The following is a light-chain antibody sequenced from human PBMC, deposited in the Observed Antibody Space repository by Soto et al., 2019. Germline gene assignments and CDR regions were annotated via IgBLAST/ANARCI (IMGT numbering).Light chain of an antibody. J-gene: IGKJ5*01. CDR3: QQHNQWPIT. CDR2: DAS. V-gene: IGKV3-11*01. CDR1: QSVSSY. Sequence: EIVLTQSPATLSLSPGERATLSCRASQSVSSYLAWHQQKPGQAPRLLIYDASNRATGIPARFSGSGSGTEFTLTINSLQSEDSAVYYCQQHNQWPITFGQGTRLETK.